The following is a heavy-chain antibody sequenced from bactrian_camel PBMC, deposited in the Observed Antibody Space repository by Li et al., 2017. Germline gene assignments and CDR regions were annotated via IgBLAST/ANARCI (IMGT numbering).Heavy chain of an antibody. Sequence: HVQLVESGGGSVQPGGSLTLSCVVSGYTYSAYCMGWFKERERVAAIDSDENSVYADSVKGRYTISFDAAVNTLYLQMTSLKPDDTAMYYCAATGQMLKVAGCRTQGTQVTVS. D-gene: IGHD3*01. CDR1: GYTYSAYC. J-gene: IGHJ4*01. V-gene: IGHV3S9*01. CDR2: IDSDENS.